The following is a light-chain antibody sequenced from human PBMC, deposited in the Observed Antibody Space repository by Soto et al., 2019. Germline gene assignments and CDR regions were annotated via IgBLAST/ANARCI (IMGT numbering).Light chain of an antibody. CDR1: QNILYNSISKNY. J-gene: IGKJ1*01. CDR3: QQYYSTPPT. CDR2: WAS. Sequence: DIVMTQSPDSLAVSLGERATINCKSSQNILYNSISKNYLAWYQQKPGQPPKLLIYWASTRESGVPDRFSGSGSGTDFTLTISSLQAEDVAVYYCQQYYSTPPTFEQGTKVEIK. V-gene: IGKV4-1*01.